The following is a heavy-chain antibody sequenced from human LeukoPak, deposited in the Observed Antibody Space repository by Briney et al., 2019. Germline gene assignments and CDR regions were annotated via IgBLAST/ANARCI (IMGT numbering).Heavy chain of an antibody. J-gene: IGHJ3*02. Sequence: SVKVSCKASGGTFSSYAISWVRQAPGQGLEWMGGIIPIFGTANYAQKFQGRVTITTDESTSTAYMELSSLRSEDTAVYYCARGRFPDYYDSSGGIDAFDIWGQGTMVTVSS. D-gene: IGHD3-22*01. V-gene: IGHV1-69*05. CDR2: IIPIFGTA. CDR3: ARGRFPDYYDSSGGIDAFDI. CDR1: GGTFSSYA.